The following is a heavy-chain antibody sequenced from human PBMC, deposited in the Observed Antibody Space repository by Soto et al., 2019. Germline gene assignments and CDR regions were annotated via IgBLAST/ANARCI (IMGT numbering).Heavy chain of an antibody. CDR2: IYHSGST. CDR1: GGSISSGGYS. D-gene: IGHD6-13*01. Sequence: SETLSLTCAVSGGSISSGGYSWSWIRQPPGKGLEWIGYIYHSGSTYYNPSLKSRVTISVDRSKNQFSLKLSSVTAADTAVYYCARDSGAAGPNYFDYWGQGTLVTVSS. V-gene: IGHV4-30-2*01. J-gene: IGHJ4*02. CDR3: ARDSGAAGPNYFDY.